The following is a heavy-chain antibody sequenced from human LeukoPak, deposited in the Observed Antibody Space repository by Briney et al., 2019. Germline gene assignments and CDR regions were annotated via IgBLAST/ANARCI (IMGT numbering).Heavy chain of an antibody. V-gene: IGHV1-18*04. CDR1: GYTFTSYG. Sequence: ASVKVSCKASGYTFTSYGISWVRQAPGQGLEWMGWISAYNGNTNNAQKLQGRVTMTTDTSTSTAYMELRSLRSDDTAVYYCASFFWGDAAGYYYGMDVWGEGTTVTVSS. CDR2: ISAYNGNT. CDR3: ASFFWGDAAGYYYGMDV. J-gene: IGHJ6*04. D-gene: IGHD2-21*02.